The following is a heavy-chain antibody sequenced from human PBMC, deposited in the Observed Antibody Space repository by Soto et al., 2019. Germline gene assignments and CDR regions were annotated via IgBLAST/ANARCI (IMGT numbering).Heavy chain of an antibody. V-gene: IGHV2-5*01. CDR3: ASMTTLATAAFDI. Sequence: QITLKESGPTLVKPTQTLTLTCTASGLSFGTSGVGVGWIRQPPGKALEWLALIYWNDDQRYSPSLKSSLTITKDTSKNQVVLTMTNVDPVDTATYYCASMTTLATAAFDIWGQGIMVTVPS. CDR2: IYWNDDQ. J-gene: IGHJ3*02. CDR1: GLSFGTSGVG. D-gene: IGHD3-16*01.